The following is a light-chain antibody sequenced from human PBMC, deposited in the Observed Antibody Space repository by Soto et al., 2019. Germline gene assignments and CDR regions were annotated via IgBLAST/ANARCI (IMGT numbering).Light chain of an antibody. CDR1: QGLVYSDGNTF. Sequence: DVVMTQSPLSLSVTLGQPASISCRSSQGLVYSDGNTFLNWFHQRPGQSPRRLIYQVSNRDSGVPDRLSGSGAGPGDTLIISRVEAEDVWIYYCGQGTHWPWTFGQGTKVEIK. V-gene: IGKV2-30*01. J-gene: IGKJ1*01. CDR3: GQGTHWPWT. CDR2: QVS.